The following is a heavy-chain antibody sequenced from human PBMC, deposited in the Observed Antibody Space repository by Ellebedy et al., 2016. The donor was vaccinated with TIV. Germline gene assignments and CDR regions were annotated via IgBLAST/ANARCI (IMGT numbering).Heavy chain of an antibody. J-gene: IGHJ3*02. Sequence: SVKVSCXASGGTFSNYPINWVRQAPGQGLEWMGRIIPILRKTTYAQKFQGRLTVTADRSTGTVYMELSSLRSEDTAVYYCARRVDLRHRSGYYRGDAFDIWGQGTMVTVSS. CDR3: ARRVDLRHRSGYYRGDAFDI. CDR1: GGTFSNYP. D-gene: IGHD3-22*01. CDR2: IIPILRKT. V-gene: IGHV1-69*02.